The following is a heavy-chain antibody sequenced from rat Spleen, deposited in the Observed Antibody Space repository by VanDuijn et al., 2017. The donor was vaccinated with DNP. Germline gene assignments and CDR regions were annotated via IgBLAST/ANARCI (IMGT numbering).Heavy chain of an antibody. CDR2: ISYSGTT. CDR3: ATASNSGFTY. CDR1: GYSITSNY. Sequence: EVQLQESGPGLVKPSQSLSLTCSVTGYSITSNYWGWIRKFPGNKMDWMAYISYSGTTGYNPSLKSRISITRATSKNQFFLHLNSVTTEDTATYYCATASNSGFTYWGQGTLVTVSS. D-gene: IGHD3-6*01. J-gene: IGHJ3*01. V-gene: IGHV3-1*01.